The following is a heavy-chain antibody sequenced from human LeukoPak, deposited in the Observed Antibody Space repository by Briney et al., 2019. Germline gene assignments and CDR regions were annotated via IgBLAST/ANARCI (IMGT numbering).Heavy chain of an antibody. J-gene: IGHJ1*01. CDR1: GYTFTSYG. CDR2: INGGNGNT. V-gene: IGHV1-3*01. CDR3: ARVPLHDDSGHYYPH. Sequence: VASVTVSCTTSGYTFTSYGMHWVRQAPGQSLEWMGWINGGNGNTKYSEEFQGRVTIIRDTSASTAYMELSSLRSEDTAVYYCARVPLHDDSGHYYPHWGQGTLVTVSS. D-gene: IGHD3-22*01.